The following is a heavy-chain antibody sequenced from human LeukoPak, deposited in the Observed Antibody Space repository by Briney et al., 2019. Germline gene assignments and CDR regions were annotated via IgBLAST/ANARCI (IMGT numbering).Heavy chain of an antibody. V-gene: IGHV4-59*01. CDR1: GGSISSYY. CDR2: IYYGGST. D-gene: IGHD3-22*01. CDR3: AREVTYYYDSSGSFDY. J-gene: IGHJ4*02. Sequence: SETLSLTCTVSGGSISSYYWSWIRQPPGKGPEWIGYIYYGGSTNYNPSLKSRVTISVDTSKNQLSLKLSSVTAADTAVYYCAREVTYYYDSSGSFDYWGQGTLVTVSS.